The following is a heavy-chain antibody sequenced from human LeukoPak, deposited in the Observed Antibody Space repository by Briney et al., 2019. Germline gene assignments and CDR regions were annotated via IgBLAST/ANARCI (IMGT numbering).Heavy chain of an antibody. D-gene: IGHD6-13*01. CDR1: GFTFRSYW. CDR2: IKQDGSEK. Sequence: GGSLRLSCAASGFTFRSYWMSWVRQAPGKGLEWVANIKQDGSEKFYVDSVRGRFTISRDNAKNSLYLQMNSLRAEDTAVYYCARGGSSSDFDYWGQGTLVTVSS. J-gene: IGHJ4*02. CDR3: ARGGSSSDFDY. V-gene: IGHV3-7*01.